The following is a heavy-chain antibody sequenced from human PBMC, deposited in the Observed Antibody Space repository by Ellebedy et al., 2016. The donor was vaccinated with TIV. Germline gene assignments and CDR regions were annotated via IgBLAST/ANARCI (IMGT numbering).Heavy chain of an antibody. J-gene: IGHJ5*02. CDR2: IRQEGDEI. Sequence: GESLKISCAVSGFSFRSYWMSWVRQAPGKGLEWVAKIRQEGDEIYYVESVKGRFTISRDNAKNSLFLQMNSLRVDETAVYYCARRASYGDYAVQVNPWFDPWGQGTLVTVSS. CDR3: ARRASYGDYAVQVNPWFDP. CDR1: GFSFRSYW. V-gene: IGHV3-7*01. D-gene: IGHD4-17*01.